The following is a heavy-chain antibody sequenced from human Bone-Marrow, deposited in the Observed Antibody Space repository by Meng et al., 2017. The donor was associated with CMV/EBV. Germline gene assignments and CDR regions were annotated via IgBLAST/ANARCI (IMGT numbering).Heavy chain of an antibody. CDR2: ITASGGST. V-gene: IGHV3-23*01. Sequence: GESLKISFAASEFTFGNYAMSWVRQAPGRGLALGSAITASGGSTFYADSVKGRFTVTRDNSKTTLYLRMSSLREEDTALYYYAEVRAGRYSGTYWGRNLDYWGQGTLVTVSS. CDR1: EFTFGNYA. D-gene: IGHD1-26*01. J-gene: IGHJ4*02. CDR3: AEVRAGRYSGTYWGRNLDY.